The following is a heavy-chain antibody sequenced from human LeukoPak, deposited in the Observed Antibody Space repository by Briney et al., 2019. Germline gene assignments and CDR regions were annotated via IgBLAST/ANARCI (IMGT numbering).Heavy chain of an antibody. CDR2: IYYSGST. V-gene: IGHV4-39*01. Sequence: SETPSLTCTVSGGSISSSSYYWGWIRQPPGKGLEWIGSIYYSGSTYYNPSLKSRVTISVDTSKNQFSLKLSSVTAADTAVYYCARSDYGSNLGDAFDIWGQGTMVTVSS. D-gene: IGHD4-23*01. CDR1: GGSISSSSYY. CDR3: ARSDYGSNLGDAFDI. J-gene: IGHJ3*02.